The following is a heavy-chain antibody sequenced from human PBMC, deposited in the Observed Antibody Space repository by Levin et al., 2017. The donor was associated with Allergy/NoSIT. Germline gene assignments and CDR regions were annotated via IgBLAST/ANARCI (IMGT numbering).Heavy chain of an antibody. Sequence: SETLSLTCGVYGGSFSGYWSWIRQPPGKGLVWIGEISHSGITNYNPSLESRVTMSVDTYKNQFSLKLSSVTAADTATYYCVRVPMRFKSSFDHWGQGTLVAVSS. CDR2: ISHSGIT. CDR3: VRVPMRFKSSFDH. J-gene: IGHJ4*02. D-gene: IGHD6-6*01. V-gene: IGHV4-34*01. CDR1: GGSFSGY.